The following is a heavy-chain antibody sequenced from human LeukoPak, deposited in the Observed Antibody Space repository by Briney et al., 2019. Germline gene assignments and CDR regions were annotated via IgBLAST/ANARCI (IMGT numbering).Heavy chain of an antibody. CDR3: ARSSSLWSHFDN. J-gene: IGHJ5*02. CDR2: INPSGGST. V-gene: IGHV1-46*01. CDR1: GYTFTSYY. D-gene: IGHD5-18*01. Sequence: GASVKVFCKASGYTFTSYYMHWVRQAPGQGLEWMGIINPSGGSTSYAQKFQGRVTMIRDTTTSTVYMELSSLRSEDTAVYYCARSSSLWSHFDNWGQGTLVTVSS.